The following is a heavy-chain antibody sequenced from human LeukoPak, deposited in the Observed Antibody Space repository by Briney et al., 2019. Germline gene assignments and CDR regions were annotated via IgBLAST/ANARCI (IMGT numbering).Heavy chain of an antibody. D-gene: IGHD3-10*01. Sequence: PGGPLRLSCAASGFTFSSYGMHWVRQAPGKGLEWVAVISYDGSNRYYADSVKGRFTISRDNSKNTLYLQMNSLRAEDTAVYYCAKSRGVMVRGVIIGLDYWGQGTLVTVSS. J-gene: IGHJ4*02. CDR1: GFTFSSYG. CDR2: ISYDGSNR. V-gene: IGHV3-30*18. CDR3: AKSRGVMVRGVIIGLDY.